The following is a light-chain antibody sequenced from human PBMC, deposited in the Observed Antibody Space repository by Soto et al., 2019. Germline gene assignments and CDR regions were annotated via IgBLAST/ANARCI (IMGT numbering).Light chain of an antibody. V-gene: IGKV3-20*01. CDR1: QSVRSNY. J-gene: IGKJ4*01. CDR3: QQYGSTPLT. Sequence: EIVLKQSPDTLSLSPGERATLSCRASQSVRSNYLAWYQQKPGQAPRFLIYDASSRATGIPDRFSGSGSGTDFILTISRLEPEDVAVYYCQQYGSTPLTFGGGTKVDIK. CDR2: DAS.